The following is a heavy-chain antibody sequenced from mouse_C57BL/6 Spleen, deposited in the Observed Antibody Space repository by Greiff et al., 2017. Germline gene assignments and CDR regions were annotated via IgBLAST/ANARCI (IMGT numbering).Heavy chain of an antibody. J-gene: IGHJ4*01. Sequence: VQLQQSGPGLVKPSQSLSLTCSVTGYSITSGYYWNWIRQFPGNKLEWMGYISYDGSNNYNPSLKNRISITRDTSKNQFFLKLNSVTTEDTATYYCARAHYRGDYAMDYWGQGTSVTVSS. CDR2: ISYDGSN. D-gene: IGHD3-1*01. CDR3: ARAHYRGDYAMDY. V-gene: IGHV3-6*01. CDR1: GYSITSGYY.